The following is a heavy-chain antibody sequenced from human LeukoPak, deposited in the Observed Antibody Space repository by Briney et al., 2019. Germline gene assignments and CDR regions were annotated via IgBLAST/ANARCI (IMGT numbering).Heavy chain of an antibody. J-gene: IGHJ4*02. CDR2: IYYSGST. Sequence: ETLSLTCTVSGGSISSYYWSWIRQPPGKGLEWIGYIYYSGSTNYNPSLKSRVTISVDTSKNQFSLKLSSVTAADTAVYYCARGVQLWSCDYWGQGTRVMVSS. CDR1: GGSISSYY. D-gene: IGHD5-18*01. V-gene: IGHV4-59*01. CDR3: ARGVQLWSCDY.